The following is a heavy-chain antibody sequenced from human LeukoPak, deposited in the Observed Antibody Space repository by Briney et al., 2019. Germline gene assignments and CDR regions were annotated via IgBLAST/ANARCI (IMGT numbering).Heavy chain of an antibody. Sequence: PSETLSLTCAVSGGSISSSNWWSWVRPPPGKGLEWIGEIYHSGSTNYNPSLKSRVTISVDKPKNQFSLKLSSVTAADTAVYYCARAGYSYGDDAFDIWGQGTMVTVSS. D-gene: IGHD5-18*01. V-gene: IGHV4-4*02. CDR3: ARAGYSYGDDAFDI. CDR1: GGSISSSNW. CDR2: IYHSGST. J-gene: IGHJ3*02.